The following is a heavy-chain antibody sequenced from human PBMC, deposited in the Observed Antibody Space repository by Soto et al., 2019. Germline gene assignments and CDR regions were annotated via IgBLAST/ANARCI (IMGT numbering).Heavy chain of an antibody. CDR2: IDWDDDK. Sequence: SGPTVVNPTQTLTLTCTLSGFSHSTSGMCVSWIRQPPGKALEWLARIDWDDDKYYSTSLKTRLTISKDTSKNQVVLTMTNMDPVDTATYYCARITEGIAAAGSWNWFDPWGQGTLVTVSS. V-gene: IGHV2-70*11. CDR3: ARITEGIAAAGSWNWFDP. D-gene: IGHD6-13*01. J-gene: IGHJ5*02. CDR1: GFSHSTSGMC.